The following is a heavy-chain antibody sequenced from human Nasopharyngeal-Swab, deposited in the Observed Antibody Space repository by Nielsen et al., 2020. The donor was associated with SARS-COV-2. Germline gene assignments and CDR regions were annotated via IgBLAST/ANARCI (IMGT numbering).Heavy chain of an antibody. D-gene: IGHD3-10*01. Sequence: GESLKISCAASGFSFNNYGMHWVRQAPGKGLEWVAVISYEGSKKFYVASVEGRFTISRDFSKNTLFLQMSRLRPEDTAVYYCAKATQIFWFGQFRNDAFDVWGQGTMVTVSS. CDR3: AKATQIFWFGQFRNDAFDV. J-gene: IGHJ3*01. V-gene: IGHV3-30*18. CDR2: ISYEGSKK. CDR1: GFSFNNYG.